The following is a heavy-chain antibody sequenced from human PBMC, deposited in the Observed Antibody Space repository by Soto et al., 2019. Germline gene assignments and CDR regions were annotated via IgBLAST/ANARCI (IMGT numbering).Heavy chain of an antibody. D-gene: IGHD2-15*01. CDR3: ARAKRGYCSGGSCYSSRDSWFDP. Sequence: QVQLQESGPGLVKPSQTLSLTCTVSGGSISSGDYYWSWIRQPPGKGLEWIGYIYYSGSTYYNPSLKSRVTISVDTSKNQFSLKLSSVTAADTAVYYCARAKRGYCSGGSCYSSRDSWFDPWGQGTLVTVSS. J-gene: IGHJ5*02. CDR1: GGSISSGDYY. CDR2: IYYSGST. V-gene: IGHV4-30-4*01.